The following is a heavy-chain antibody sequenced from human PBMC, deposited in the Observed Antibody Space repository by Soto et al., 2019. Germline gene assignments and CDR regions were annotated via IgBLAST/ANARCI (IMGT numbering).Heavy chain of an antibody. Sequence: GGSLRLSCAASGFTFSNAWMSWVRQAPGKGLEWVGRIKSKTDGGTTDYAAPVKGRFTISRDDSKNTLYLQMNSLKTEDTAVYYCTSLDEVNIGATIYPHFDYWGQGTRVTVSS. CDR3: TSLDEVNIGATIYPHFDY. CDR1: GFTFSNAW. D-gene: IGHD5-12*01. J-gene: IGHJ4*02. CDR2: IKSKTDGGTT. V-gene: IGHV3-15*01.